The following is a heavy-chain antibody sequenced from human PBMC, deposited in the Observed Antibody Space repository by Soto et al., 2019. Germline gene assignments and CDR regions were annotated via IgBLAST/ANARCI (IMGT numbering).Heavy chain of an antibody. CDR3: ARQDIVGAIHSGV. CDR1: GYSFTSYW. D-gene: IGHD1-26*01. V-gene: IGHV5-10-1*01. J-gene: IGHJ6*02. Sequence: GESLKISCKGSGYSFTSYWISWVRQLPGKGLEWMGRIDPSDSYTNYSPSFQGHVTISADKSISTAYLQWSCLKASDTAMYYCARQDIVGAIHSGVWGQGTTVTVSS. CDR2: IDPSDSYT.